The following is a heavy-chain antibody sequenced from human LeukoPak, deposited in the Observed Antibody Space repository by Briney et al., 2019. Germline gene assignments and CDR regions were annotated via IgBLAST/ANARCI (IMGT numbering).Heavy chain of an antibody. J-gene: IGHJ4*02. V-gene: IGHV4-4*02. CDR1: GGSISSSNW. CDR2: IYHSGST. D-gene: IGHD6-13*01. CDR3: ARAIWQQLAHFDY. Sequence: SGTLSLTCAVSGGSISSSNWWSWVRQPPGKGLEWIGEIYHSGSTNYNPSLKSRVTISVDKSKNQFSLKLSSVTAADTAVYYCARAIWQQLAHFDYWGQGTLVTVSS.